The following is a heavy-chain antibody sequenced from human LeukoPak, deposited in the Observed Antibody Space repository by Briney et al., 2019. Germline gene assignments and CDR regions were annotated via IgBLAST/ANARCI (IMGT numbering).Heavy chain of an antibody. V-gene: IGHV3-74*01. D-gene: IGHD5-12*01. CDR2: INSDGSST. CDR1: GFTFNSFW. CDR3: ARGRGYRDYDRPLDY. Sequence: GGSLRLSCAASGFTFNSFWMHWVRQAPGKGLVWVSHINSDGSSTSYADSVKGRFTTSRDNSKNTLYVQMNSLRAEDTAIYYCARGRGYRDYDRPLDYWGQGTLVTVSS. J-gene: IGHJ4*02.